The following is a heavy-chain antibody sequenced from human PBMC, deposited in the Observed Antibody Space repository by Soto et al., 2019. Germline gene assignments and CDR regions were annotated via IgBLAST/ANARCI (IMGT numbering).Heavy chain of an antibody. CDR3: AKGFAGTTSNYYYYMDA. CDR1: GFTFSSYA. D-gene: IGHD1-7*01. V-gene: IGHV3-23*01. J-gene: IGHJ6*03. CDR2: ISGSGGST. Sequence: GGSLRLSCAASGFTFSSYAMSWVRQAPGKGLEWVSAISGSGGSTYYADTVKGRFTISRDNSKNTLYLQMNSLRAEDTAVYYCAKGFAGTTSNYYYYMDAWGKGTTVTVSS.